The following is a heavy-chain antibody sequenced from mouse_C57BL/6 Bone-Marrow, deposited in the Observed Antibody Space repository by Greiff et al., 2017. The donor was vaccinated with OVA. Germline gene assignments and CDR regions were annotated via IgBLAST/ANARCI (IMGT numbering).Heavy chain of an antibody. J-gene: IGHJ1*03. V-gene: IGHV5-4*03. Sequence: DVKLVESGGGLVKPGGSLKLSCAASGFTFSSYAMSWVRQTPEKRLEWVATISDGGSYTYYPDNVKGRFTISRDNAKNNLYLQMSHLKSEDTAMYYCARGHYYGSSYGYFDVWGTGTTVTVSS. CDR2: ISDGGSYT. D-gene: IGHD1-1*01. CDR1: GFTFSSYA. CDR3: ARGHYYGSSYGYFDV.